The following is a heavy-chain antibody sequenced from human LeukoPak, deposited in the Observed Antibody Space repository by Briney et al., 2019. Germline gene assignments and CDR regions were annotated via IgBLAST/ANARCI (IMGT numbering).Heavy chain of an antibody. CDR3: ARGTLYSGWSYYFDY. CDR1: GGSFSGYY. J-gene: IGHJ4*02. Sequence: SETLSLTCAAYGGSFSGYYWSWIRQPPGKGLEWIGEINHSGSTNYNPSLKSRVTISVDMSKNHFSLRLSSVTAADTAMYYCARGTLYSGWSYYFDYWGQGSQVTVSS. CDR2: INHSGST. V-gene: IGHV4-34*01. D-gene: IGHD6-19*01.